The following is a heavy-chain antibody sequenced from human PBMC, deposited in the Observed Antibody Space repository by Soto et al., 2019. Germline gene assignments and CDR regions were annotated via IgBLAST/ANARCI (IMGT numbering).Heavy chain of an antibody. D-gene: IGHD2-21*01. V-gene: IGHV3-64*01. CDR1: GFTFSSYA. J-gene: IGHJ6*02. CDR2: ITSKGGNT. CDR3: AGRIPFGYGMDV. Sequence: GGSLRLSCAASGFTFSSYAMHWVRQAPGKGLEYVSVITSKGGNTDYASSVKGRFTISRDNSKNTLYLQMGSLRAEDMAVYYCAGRIPFGYGMDVWGQGTTVTVSS.